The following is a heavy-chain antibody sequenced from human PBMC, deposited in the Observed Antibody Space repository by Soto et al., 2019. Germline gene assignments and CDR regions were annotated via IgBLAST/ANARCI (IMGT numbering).Heavy chain of an antibody. J-gene: IGHJ6*02. Sequence: PSQTLSLACAISGDSVSSNSAAWNWIRQSPSRGLEWLGRTYYRSKWYNDYAVSVKSRITINPDTSKNQFSLQLNSVTPEDTAVYYCAREGIAVAGSLMGHYGMDVWGQGTTVTVSS. D-gene: IGHD6-19*01. CDR2: TYYRSKWYN. CDR3: AREGIAVAGSLMGHYGMDV. CDR1: GDSVSSNSAA. V-gene: IGHV6-1*01.